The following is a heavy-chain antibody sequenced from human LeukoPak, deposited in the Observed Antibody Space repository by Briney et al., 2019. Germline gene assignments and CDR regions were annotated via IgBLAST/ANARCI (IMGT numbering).Heavy chain of an antibody. Sequence: GRSLRLSCAASGFTFDDYAMHWVRQAPGKGLEWVSGISWNSGSIGYADSVKGRFTISRDNAKNSLYLQMNSLRAEDTALYYCAKGNRYFDLWGRGTLVTVSS. CDR2: ISWNSGSI. J-gene: IGHJ2*01. V-gene: IGHV3-9*01. CDR3: AKGNRYFDL. CDR1: GFTFDDYA.